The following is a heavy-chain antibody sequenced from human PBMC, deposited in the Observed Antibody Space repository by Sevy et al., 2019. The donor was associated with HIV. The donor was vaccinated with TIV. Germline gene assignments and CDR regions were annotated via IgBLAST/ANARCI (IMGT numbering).Heavy chain of an antibody. J-gene: IGHJ4*02. CDR1: GFSFSDYY. CDR3: ARVMRRILRWSLDS. Sequence: GGSLRLSCAASGFSFSDYYMDWVRQAPGKGLEWVGRIGNKPSSHTTEFAASVEGRFTISRDDLKNSLFLHMHSLKIDDTAVYYCARVMRRILRWSLDSWGQGTLVTVSS. V-gene: IGHV3-72*01. D-gene: IGHD2-21*01. CDR2: IGNKPSSHTT.